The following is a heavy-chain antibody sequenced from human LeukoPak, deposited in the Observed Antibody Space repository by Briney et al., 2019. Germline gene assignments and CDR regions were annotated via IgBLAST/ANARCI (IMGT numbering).Heavy chain of an antibody. Sequence: EASVKVSCKASGYTFTGYYMHWVRQAPGQGREWMGWINPNSGGTNYAQKFQGRVTMTRDTSISTAYMELSRLRSDDTAVYYCAREEGSDAFDIWGQGTMVTVSS. J-gene: IGHJ3*02. CDR1: GYTFTGYY. CDR2: INPNSGGT. CDR3: AREEGSDAFDI. D-gene: IGHD3-10*01. V-gene: IGHV1-2*02.